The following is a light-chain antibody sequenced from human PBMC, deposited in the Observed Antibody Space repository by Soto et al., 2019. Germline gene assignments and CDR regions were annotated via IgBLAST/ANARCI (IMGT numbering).Light chain of an antibody. J-gene: IGKJ1*01. V-gene: IGKV1-5*01. CDR2: DAS. Sequence: DIQMTQSPSTQSASVGDRVTITCRASQSISSWLAWYQQKPGKAPKVLIYDASSLEVGVPSRFSGSGSRTEFTLTISSLQPDDYGTYYCQQYYDFRTFGQGTKVDIK. CDR1: QSISSW. CDR3: QQYYDFRT.